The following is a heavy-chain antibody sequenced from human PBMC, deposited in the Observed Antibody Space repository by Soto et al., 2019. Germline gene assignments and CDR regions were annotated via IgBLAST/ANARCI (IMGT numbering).Heavy chain of an antibody. Sequence: SEALSLTCTVSGCSISSSSYYWGWIRQPPGKGLEWIGSIYYSGSAYYNPSLKSRVTISVDTSKNQFSLKLSSVTAADTAVYYCASHNIDYYGMDVWGQGTTVTVSS. CDR2: IYYSGSA. CDR3: ASHNIDYYGMDV. V-gene: IGHV4-39*01. J-gene: IGHJ6*02. D-gene: IGHD5-12*01. CDR1: GCSISSSSYY.